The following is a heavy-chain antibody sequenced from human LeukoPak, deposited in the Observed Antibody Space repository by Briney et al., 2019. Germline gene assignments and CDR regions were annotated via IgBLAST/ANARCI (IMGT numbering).Heavy chain of an antibody. J-gene: IGHJ4*02. D-gene: IGHD5-18*01. CDR3: ASAIVDTATNFDY. Sequence: SQTLSLTCTVSGGSISSGDYYCSWIRQPPGKGLEWIGYIYYSGSTYYNPSLKSRVTISVDTSKNQFSLKLSSVTAADTAVYYCASAIVDTATNFDYWGQGSLVTVSS. CDR1: GGSISSGDYY. CDR2: IYYSGST. V-gene: IGHV4-30-4*01.